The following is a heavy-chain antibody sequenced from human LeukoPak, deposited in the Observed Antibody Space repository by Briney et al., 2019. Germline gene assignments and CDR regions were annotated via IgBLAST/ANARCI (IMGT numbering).Heavy chain of an antibody. Sequence: GGSLRLYCAASGFTFNAYWMTWVRQAPGEGLEWVASIKRDGSEIHYVDSVKGRFTISRDISRNSLYLQMDSLRVEDTAMYYCARDSRGYSYGPNTDYWGQGTLVAVSS. CDR2: IKRDGSEI. CDR3: ARDSRGYSYGPNTDY. CDR1: GFTFNAYW. V-gene: IGHV3-7*01. J-gene: IGHJ4*02. D-gene: IGHD5-18*01.